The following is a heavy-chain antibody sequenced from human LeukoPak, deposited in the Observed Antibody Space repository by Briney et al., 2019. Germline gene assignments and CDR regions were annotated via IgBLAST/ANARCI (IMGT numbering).Heavy chain of an antibody. CDR3: ASLVVPAATDRYYYGMDV. V-gene: IGHV3-23*01. CDR1: GFTFSSYA. CDR2: ISGSGGST. Sequence: GGSLRLSCAASGFTFSSYAMSWVRQAPGKGLEWVSAISGSGGSTYYADSVKGRFTISRDNSKNTLYLQMNSLRAEDTAVYYCASLVVPAATDRYYYGMDVWGQGTTATVSS. D-gene: IGHD2-2*01. J-gene: IGHJ6*02.